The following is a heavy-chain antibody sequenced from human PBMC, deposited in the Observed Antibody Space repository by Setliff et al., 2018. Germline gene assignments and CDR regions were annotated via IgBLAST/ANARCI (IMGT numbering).Heavy chain of an antibody. D-gene: IGHD1-26*01. Sequence: ASVKVSCKASGYTLTNYYMHWVRQAPGQGLEWMGIINPSGGSTSYAQKFQGRVTMTRDTSTSTVYMELSSLRSEDTAVYYCARTDGVGARGDWFDPWGQGTLVTVSS. CDR1: GYTLTNYY. J-gene: IGHJ5*02. CDR2: INPSGGST. CDR3: ARTDGVGARGDWFDP. V-gene: IGHV1-46*01.